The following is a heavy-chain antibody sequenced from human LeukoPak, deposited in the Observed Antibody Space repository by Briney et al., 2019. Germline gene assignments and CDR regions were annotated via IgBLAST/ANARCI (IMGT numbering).Heavy chain of an antibody. J-gene: IGHJ5*02. V-gene: IGHV1-69*04. D-gene: IGHD3/OR15-3a*01. CDR3: ARDRGLASPGGRNWSDP. Sequence: SVKVSCKASGGTFSSYAISWVRQAPGQGLEWMGRIIPILGIANYAQKFQGRVTITADKSTSTAYMELSSLRSEDTAVYYCARDRGLASPGGRNWSDPWGQGTLVTVSS. CDR1: GGTFSSYA. CDR2: IIPILGIA.